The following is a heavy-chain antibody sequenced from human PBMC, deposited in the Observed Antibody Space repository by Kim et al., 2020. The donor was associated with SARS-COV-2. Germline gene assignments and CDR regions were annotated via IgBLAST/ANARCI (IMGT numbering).Heavy chain of an antibody. J-gene: IGHJ4*02. CDR2: INAGNGNT. Sequence: ASVKVSCKASGYTFTNYAMHWVRQAPGQRLEWVGWINAGNGNTKYSQKFQGRVTITRDTSANTAYMELSSLRSEDTAVYYCARDLGWWPRGLDYWGQGTLVTVSS. CDR3: ARDLGWWPRGLDY. V-gene: IGHV1-3*01. D-gene: IGHD2-15*01. CDR1: GYTFTNYA.